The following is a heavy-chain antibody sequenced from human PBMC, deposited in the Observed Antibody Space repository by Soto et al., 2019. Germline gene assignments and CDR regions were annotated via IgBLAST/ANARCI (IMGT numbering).Heavy chain of an antibody. V-gene: IGHV3-15*01. D-gene: IGHD1-1*01. CDR3: VEGWNDF. J-gene: IGHJ4*02. CDR2: IKTKSDGETR. CDR1: GFMFSSAW. Sequence: EVQMVQSGGDLVKPGGSLRLSCVTSGFMFSSAWMNWVRQAPGKGLEWVARIKTKSDGETRDYAAPVKGRFTISRDDSKKTVYLQINSLRAEDTAVYYCVEGWNDFWGQGTLVTVSS.